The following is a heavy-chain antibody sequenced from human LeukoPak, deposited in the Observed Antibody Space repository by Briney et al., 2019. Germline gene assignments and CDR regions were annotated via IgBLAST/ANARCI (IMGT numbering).Heavy chain of an antibody. CDR2: ISSSGTTI. V-gene: IGHV3-48*03. Sequence: GGSLRLSCAASGFTFSSYEMNWVRQAPGKGLEWVSYISSSGTTIHYADSVKGRFTIFRDNAKNSVYLQMNSLRVEDTAVYYCARVRYQTADYWGQGTLVTVSS. CDR3: ARVRYQTADY. J-gene: IGHJ4*02. CDR1: GFTFSSYE. D-gene: IGHD3-16*02.